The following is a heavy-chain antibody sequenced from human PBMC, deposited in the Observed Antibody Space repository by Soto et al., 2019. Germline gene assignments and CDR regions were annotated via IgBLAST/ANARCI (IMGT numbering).Heavy chain of an antibody. J-gene: IGHJ4*02. Sequence: SVKVSCKASGGTFSSYAISWVRQAPGQGLEWMGGIIPIFGTANYSQKFQGRVTITADESTSTAYMELSSLRSEDTAVYYCAREATYYYDSSGYYYRFDYWGQGTLVTVSS. V-gene: IGHV1-69*13. CDR3: AREATYYYDSSGYYYRFDY. CDR1: GGTFSSYA. D-gene: IGHD3-22*01. CDR2: IIPIFGTA.